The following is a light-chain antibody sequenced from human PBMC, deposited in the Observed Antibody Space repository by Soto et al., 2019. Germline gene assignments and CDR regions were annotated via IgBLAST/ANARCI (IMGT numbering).Light chain of an antibody. V-gene: IGLV4-69*01. CDR2: LNSDGSH. CDR1: SGHSSSA. J-gene: IGLJ3*02. Sequence: QLVLTQSPSASASLGASVRLTCTLSSGHSSSAIAWHQQQPEKGPRYLMRLNSDGSHTKGDGIPDRFSGSSSGAERYLTISSLLSDDDADYYCQTWGTGMWVFGGGTKLTVL. CDR3: QTWGTGMWV.